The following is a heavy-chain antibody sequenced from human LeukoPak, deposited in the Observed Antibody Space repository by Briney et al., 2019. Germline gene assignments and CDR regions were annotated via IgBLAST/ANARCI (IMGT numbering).Heavy chain of an antibody. CDR1: GGSISAYY. CDR2: IHYSGTT. V-gene: IGHV4-59*01. CDR3: ARFGTSSSRFFDQ. Sequence: NPSETLSLTCTVSGGSISAYYWSWLRQPPGKGLEWIGYIHYSGTTNYYPSLKSRVTIALDTSKNQFSLKLNSVTAADTAVYYCARFGTSSSRFFDQWGQGTLVTVSS. J-gene: IGHJ4*02. D-gene: IGHD6-6*01.